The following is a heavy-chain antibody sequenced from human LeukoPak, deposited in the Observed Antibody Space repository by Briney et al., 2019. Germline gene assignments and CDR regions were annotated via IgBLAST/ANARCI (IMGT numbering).Heavy chain of an antibody. CDR2: IFYSGNT. V-gene: IGHV4-61*01. CDR3: ASGSGSYYNGWFAP. Sequence: PSETLSLTCTVSGGSVNSGSYFWSWIRQPPGKGLEWIGYIFYSGNTNYNPSLKSRVTMSVDTSKNQFSLKLSSVTAADTAVYYCASGSGSYYNGWFAPWGQGTLVTVSS. CDR1: GGSVNSGSYF. J-gene: IGHJ5*02. D-gene: IGHD3-10*01.